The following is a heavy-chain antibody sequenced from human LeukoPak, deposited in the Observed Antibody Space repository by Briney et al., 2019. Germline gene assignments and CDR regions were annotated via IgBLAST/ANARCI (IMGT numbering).Heavy chain of an antibody. D-gene: IGHD4-17*01. CDR2: ISYDGSNK. Sequence: GGSLRLSCAASGFTFSSYAMHWVRQAPGKGLEWVAVISYDGSNKYYADSVKGRFTISRDNSKNTLYLQMNSLRAEDTAVYYCARAVTTSFSRHDAFDIWGQGTMVTVSS. V-gene: IGHV3-30-3*01. J-gene: IGHJ3*02. CDR1: GFTFSSYA. CDR3: ARAVTTSFSRHDAFDI.